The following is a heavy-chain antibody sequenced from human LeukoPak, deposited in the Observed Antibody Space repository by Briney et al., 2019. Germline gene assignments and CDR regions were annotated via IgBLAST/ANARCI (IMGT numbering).Heavy chain of an antibody. V-gene: IGHV1-18*01. Sequence: EASVKVSCKASGGTFSSYAISWVRQAPGQGLEWMGWISAYNGNTNYAQKLQGRVTMTTDTSTSTAYMELRSLRSDDTAVYYCARDPYYDSSGYGDYWGQGTLVTVSS. CDR1: GGTFSSYA. J-gene: IGHJ4*02. D-gene: IGHD3-22*01. CDR2: ISAYNGNT. CDR3: ARDPYYDSSGYGDY.